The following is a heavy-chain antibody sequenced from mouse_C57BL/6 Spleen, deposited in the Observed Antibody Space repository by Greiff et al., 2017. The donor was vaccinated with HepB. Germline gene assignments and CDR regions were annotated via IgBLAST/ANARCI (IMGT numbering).Heavy chain of an antibody. D-gene: IGHD1-1*01. CDR1: GYAFSSYW. CDR3: ARGNYGSSYLYAMDY. V-gene: IGHV1-80*01. CDR2: IYPGDGDT. J-gene: IGHJ4*01. Sequence: VQLQQSGAELVKPGASVKISCKASGYAFSSYWMNWVKQRPGKGLEWIGQIYPGDGDTNYNGKFKGKATLTADKSSSTAYMQLSSLTSEDSAVYFCARGNYGSSYLYAMDYWGQGTSVTVSS.